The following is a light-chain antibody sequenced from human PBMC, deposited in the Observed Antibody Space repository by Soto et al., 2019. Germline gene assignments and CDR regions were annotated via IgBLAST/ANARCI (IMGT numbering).Light chain of an antibody. J-gene: IGKJ1*01. CDR1: QSVGSN. CDR3: QQYSNWPPGT. CDR2: GAS. Sequence: EIVMTQSPATLSVSPGERATLSCRASQSVGSNLAWYQQKPGQAPRLLIYGASTRATGIPARFSGSWSGTEFTLTISSLQSEDFAVYYCQQYSNWPPGTFGQGTKVEIK. V-gene: IGKV3-15*01.